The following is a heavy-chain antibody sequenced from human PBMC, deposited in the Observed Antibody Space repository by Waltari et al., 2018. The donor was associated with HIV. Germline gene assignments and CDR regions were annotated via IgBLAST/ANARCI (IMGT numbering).Heavy chain of an antibody. CDR2: IYYSGST. CDR3: AREDSFLYYFDY. J-gene: IGHJ4*02. CDR1: GGSVSSGSYY. Sequence: QVQLQESGPGLVKPSETLSLTCTVSGGSVSSGSYYWSWIRQPPGKGLEWIGYIYYSGSTNYNPSLKRRVTISVDTSKNQFSLKLSSVTAADTAVYYCAREDSFLYYFDYWGQGTLVTVSS. D-gene: IGHD4-4*01. V-gene: IGHV4-61*01.